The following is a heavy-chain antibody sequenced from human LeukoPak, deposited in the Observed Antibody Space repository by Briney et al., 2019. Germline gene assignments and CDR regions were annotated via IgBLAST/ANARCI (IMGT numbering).Heavy chain of an antibody. V-gene: IGHV4-34*01. Sequence: KPSETLSLTCAVYGGSFSGYYWSWIRQSPGKGLEWIGEINHSGSTNYNPSLKSRVTISVDTSKNQFSLKLSSVTAADTAVYYCASTAPPYMDVWGKGTTVTISS. D-gene: IGHD1-14*01. J-gene: IGHJ6*03. CDR3: ASTAPPYMDV. CDR1: GGSFSGYY. CDR2: INHSGST.